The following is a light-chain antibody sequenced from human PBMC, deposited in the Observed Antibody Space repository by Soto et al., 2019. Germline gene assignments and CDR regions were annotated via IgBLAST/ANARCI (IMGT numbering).Light chain of an antibody. V-gene: IGLV2-14*01. CDR2: DVS. CDR3: SSYTSSTTQV. CDR1: SSDVGGYNY. Sequence: QSALTQPASVSGSPGQSITISCTGTSSDVGGYNYVSWYQQHPGRAPKLMIYDVSGRPSGVSNRFSGSKSGSTASLTISGLQAEDEADYYCSSYTSSTTQVFGGGTKLTVL. J-gene: IGLJ3*02.